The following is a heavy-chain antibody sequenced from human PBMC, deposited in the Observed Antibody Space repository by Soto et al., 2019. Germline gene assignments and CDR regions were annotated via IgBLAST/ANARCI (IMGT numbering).Heavy chain of an antibody. J-gene: IGHJ4*02. V-gene: IGHV3-15*01. CDR3: TGGITMVRGVDY. D-gene: IGHD3-10*01. CDR1: GFTFSNAW. CDR2: IKSKTDGGTT. Sequence: GGSLRLSCAASGFTFSNAWMSWVRQAPGKGLEWVGRIKSKTDGGTTDYAAPVKGRFTISRDDSKNTLYLQMNSLKTEDTAVYYCTGGITMVRGVDYWGQGTLGTVSS.